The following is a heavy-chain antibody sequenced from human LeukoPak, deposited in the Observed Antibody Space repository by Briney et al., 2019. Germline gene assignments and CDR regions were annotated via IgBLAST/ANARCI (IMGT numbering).Heavy chain of an antibody. CDR1: GGSFSGFY. CDR3: ARGRLDLWSGYCCD. J-gene: IGHJ4*02. D-gene: IGHD3-3*01. V-gene: IGHV4-34*01. Sequence: SETLSLTCTVYGGSFSGFYWSWIRQPPGKGLEWIGEINHSGNTNYNPSLKSRVTVSLDTSKKQLSLKLSSVTAADTAVYYCARGRLDLWSGYCCDWGQGTLVTVSS. CDR2: INHSGNT.